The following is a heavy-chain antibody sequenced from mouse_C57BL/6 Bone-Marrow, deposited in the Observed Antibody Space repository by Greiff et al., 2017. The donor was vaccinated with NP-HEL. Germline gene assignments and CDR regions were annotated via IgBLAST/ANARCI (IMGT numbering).Heavy chain of an antibody. J-gene: IGHJ3*01. CDR3: ARVGYDYPWFAY. V-gene: IGHV5-4*01. D-gene: IGHD2-4*01. Sequence: EVQLVESGGGLVKPGGSLKLSCAASGFTFSSYAMSWVRQTPEKRLEWVATISDGGSYTYYPDNVKGRFTISRDNANNNLYLQMSHLKSEDTAMYYCARVGYDYPWFAYWGQGTLVTVSA. CDR1: GFTFSSYA. CDR2: ISDGGSYT.